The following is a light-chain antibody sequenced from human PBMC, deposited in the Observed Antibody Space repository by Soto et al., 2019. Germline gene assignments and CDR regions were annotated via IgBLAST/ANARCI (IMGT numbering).Light chain of an antibody. CDR3: QQCNTWPLT. CDR2: DAS. Sequence: EIVLTQSPGTLSLSPGESATLSCRASQSVSRCLVWFQHKPGQAPRLVIHDASYRAADIPARFSGSGSETDFTLTIRSLQPEDFAVYYCQQCNTWPLTFGGGTKLEIK. J-gene: IGKJ4*01. CDR1: QSVSRC. V-gene: IGKV3-11*01.